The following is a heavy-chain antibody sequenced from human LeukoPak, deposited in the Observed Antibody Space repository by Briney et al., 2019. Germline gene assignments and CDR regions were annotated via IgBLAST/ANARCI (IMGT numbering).Heavy chain of an antibody. Sequence: GGSLRLSCGASGCTFSSYSMNWVRQAPGKGLEWVASISSSSSYIYYADSVKGRFTISRDNAMNSLYLQMNSLRAEDTAVYYCARYGGQWHSDLVRYYYYGMDVWGQGTTVTVSS. J-gene: IGHJ6*02. CDR3: ARYGGQWHSDLVRYYYYGMDV. D-gene: IGHD6-19*01. CDR2: ISSSSSYI. CDR1: GCTFSSYS. V-gene: IGHV3-21*01.